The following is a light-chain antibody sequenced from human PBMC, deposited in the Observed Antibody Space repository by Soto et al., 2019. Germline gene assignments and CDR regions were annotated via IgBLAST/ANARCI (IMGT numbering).Light chain of an antibody. Sequence: QSALTQPASVSGSPGQSITISCTGTSSDVGGYDYVSWYQQHPGKAPKLMTYDVTKRPSGVSNRFSGSKSGNTASLTISGLQAEDEADYYCSSYTSTSTLLFGGGTKLNVL. CDR1: SSDVGGYDY. J-gene: IGLJ2*01. CDR2: DVT. V-gene: IGLV2-14*01. CDR3: SSYTSTSTLL.